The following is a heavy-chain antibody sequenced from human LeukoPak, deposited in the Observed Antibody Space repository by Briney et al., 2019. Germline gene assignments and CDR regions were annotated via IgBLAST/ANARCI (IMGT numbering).Heavy chain of an antibody. CDR1: GFTFSSYG. Sequence: PGGSLRLSCAASGFTFSSYGMHWVRQAPGKGLEWVSVISYDGSNKYYADSVKGRFTISRDNAKNSLYLQMNSLRAEDTAVYYCARDQMAPIAAAGTAVCYFDYWGQGTWSPSPQ. J-gene: IGHJ4*02. V-gene: IGHV3-30*03. CDR3: ARDQMAPIAAAGTAVCYFDY. CDR2: ISYDGSNK. D-gene: IGHD6-13*01.